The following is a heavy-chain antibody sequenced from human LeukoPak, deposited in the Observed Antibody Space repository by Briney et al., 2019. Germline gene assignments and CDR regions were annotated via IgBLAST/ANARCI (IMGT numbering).Heavy chain of an antibody. CDR2: VYWNGGST. Sequence: PGGSLRLSCAASGFTFDDYGMSWVRQAPGKGLEWVSGVYWNGGSTAYADSVKGRFTISRDNSKNTLYLQMNSLRAEDTAVYYCAKDKSYNYNYMDAWGKGTTVTVSS. J-gene: IGHJ6*03. CDR1: GFTFDDYG. CDR3: AKDKSYNYNYMDA. V-gene: IGHV3-20*04.